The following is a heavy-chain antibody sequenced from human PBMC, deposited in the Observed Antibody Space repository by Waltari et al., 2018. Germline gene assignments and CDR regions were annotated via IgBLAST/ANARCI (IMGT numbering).Heavy chain of an antibody. CDR3: ARGRGYSVVVRGVDTGFCWFDP. D-gene: IGHD3-10*01. CDR1: GWSFSGYY. Sequence: QVQLQQWGAGLLSPSETLSLTCAVDGWSFSGYYWTWIRQPPGKGLEWIGEINHSGSTNYNPSLKSRVTISIDTPRNQFSLKLSSVTAADTAVYYCARGRGYSVVVRGVDTGFCWFDPWGQGTLVTVSS. CDR2: INHSGST. V-gene: IGHV4-34*01. J-gene: IGHJ5*02.